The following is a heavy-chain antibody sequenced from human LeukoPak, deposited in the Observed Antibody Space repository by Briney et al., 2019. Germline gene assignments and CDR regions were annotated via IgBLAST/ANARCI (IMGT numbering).Heavy chain of an antibody. V-gene: IGHV3-23*01. Sequence: GGSLRLSCAASGFTFDDYTMHWVRQAPGKGLEWVSAISGSGGSTYYADSVKGRFTISRDNSKNTLYLQMNSLRAEDTAVYYCAKDPCSSTSCYLPNFDYWGQGTLVTVSS. CDR3: AKDPCSSTSCYLPNFDY. CDR2: ISGSGGST. CDR1: GFTFDDYT. J-gene: IGHJ4*02. D-gene: IGHD2-2*01.